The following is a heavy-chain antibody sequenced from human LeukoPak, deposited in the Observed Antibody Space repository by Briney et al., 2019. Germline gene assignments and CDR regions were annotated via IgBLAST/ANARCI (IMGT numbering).Heavy chain of an antibody. D-gene: IGHD4-11*01. J-gene: IGHJ3*01. CDR2: LSTSGSTI. Sequence: PGGSLRLSCAASGFSFSDYYMNWIRQAPGKGLEWLPYLSTSGSTIYYADSVKGRFTISRDNAENSLYLQMKSLRAEDTAVYYCATGTYSLGAFDLWGHGTMVTVSS. V-gene: IGHV3-11*01. CDR3: ATGTYSLGAFDL. CDR1: GFSFSDYY.